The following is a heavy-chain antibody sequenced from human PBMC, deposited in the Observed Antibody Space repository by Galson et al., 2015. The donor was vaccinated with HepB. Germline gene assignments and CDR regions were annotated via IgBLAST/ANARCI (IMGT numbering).Heavy chain of an antibody. D-gene: IGHD6-19*01. J-gene: IGHJ4*02. Sequence: SVKVSCKASGYTFTSYGISWVRQAPGQGLEWMGWISAYNGNTNYAQKLQGRVTMTTDTSTSTAYMELRSLRSDDTAVYYCARNLRSSGWYWGGIDFDYWGQGTLVTVSS. CDR3: ARNLRSSGWYWGGIDFDY. CDR2: ISAYNGNT. CDR1: GYTFTSYG. V-gene: IGHV1-18*01.